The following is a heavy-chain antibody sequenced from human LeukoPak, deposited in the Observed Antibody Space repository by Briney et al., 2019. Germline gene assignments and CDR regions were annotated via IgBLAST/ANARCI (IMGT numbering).Heavy chain of an antibody. V-gene: IGHV3-33*01. CDR2: IWYDGSNK. CDR1: GFTFSSYG. D-gene: IGHD5-12*01. J-gene: IGHJ6*02. Sequence: GRSLRLSCAASGFTFSSYGMHWVRQAPGKGLEWVAVIWYDGSNKYYADSVKGRFTISRDNSKNTLYPQMNSLRAEDTAVYYCAGVVGTPLEYYYYGMDVWGQGTTVTVSS. CDR3: AGVVGTPLEYYYYGMDV.